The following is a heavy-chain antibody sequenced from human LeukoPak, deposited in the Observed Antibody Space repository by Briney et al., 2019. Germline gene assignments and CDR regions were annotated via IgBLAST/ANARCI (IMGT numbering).Heavy chain of an antibody. J-gene: IGHJ4*02. CDR3: ARDGDYYDSSGQGIYFDY. CDR2: IWYDGSNK. D-gene: IGHD3-22*01. V-gene: IGHV3-33*01. CDR1: GFTFSSYG. Sequence: GGSLRLSCAASGFTFSSYGMHWVRQAPGKGLEWVAVIWYDGSNKYYADSVKGRFTISRDNSKNTLYLQMNSLRAEDTAVYCCARDGDYYDSSGQGIYFDYWGQGTLVTVSS.